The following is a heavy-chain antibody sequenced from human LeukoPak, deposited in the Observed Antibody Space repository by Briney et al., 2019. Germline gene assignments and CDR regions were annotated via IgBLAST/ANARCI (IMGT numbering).Heavy chain of an antibody. CDR3: ARGVHSYYFDY. CDR2: TFYRSKWYN. Sequence: SQTLSLTCAIYGDSVSSDSAAWSWIRQSPSRGLEWLGRTFYRSKWYNDYAISVKSRININPDTSKNQFSLQLNSVTPEDTAVYYCARGVHSYYFDYWGQGTLVTVSS. CDR1: GDSVSSDSAA. V-gene: IGHV6-1*01. D-gene: IGHD2-15*01. J-gene: IGHJ4*02.